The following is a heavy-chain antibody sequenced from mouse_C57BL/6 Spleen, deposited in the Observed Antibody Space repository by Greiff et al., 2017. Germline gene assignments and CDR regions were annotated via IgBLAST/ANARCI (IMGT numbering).Heavy chain of an antibody. V-gene: IGHV1-81*01. D-gene: IGHD1-1*02. J-gene: IGHJ4*01. CDR1: GCTFTSYG. Sequence: QVQLQQSGAELARPGASVKLSCKASGCTFTSYGISWVKQRTGQGLEWIGEIYPRSGNTYYNEKFKGKATLTADKSSSTAYMELRSLTSEDSAVYFCARSDYDYAMDYWGQGTSVTVSS. CDR2: IYPRSGNT. CDR3: ARSDYDYAMDY.